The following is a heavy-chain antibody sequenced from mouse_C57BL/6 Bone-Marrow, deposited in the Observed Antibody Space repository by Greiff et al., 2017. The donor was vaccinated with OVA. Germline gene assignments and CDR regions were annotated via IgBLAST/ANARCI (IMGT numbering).Heavy chain of an antibody. CDR2: IVPENGDS. V-gene: IGHV14-4*01. D-gene: IGHD1-1*01. CDR3: TYYYGSSPFAY. J-gene: IGHJ3*01. CDR1: GFNIKDDD. Sequence: EVQLQESGAELVRPGASVKLSCTVSGFNIKDDDMHWVKQRPEQGLEWIGWIVPENGDSEYASKFQGKATITADTSSNTAYLQLSSLTSEDTAFYYCTYYYGSSPFAYWGQGTLVTVSA.